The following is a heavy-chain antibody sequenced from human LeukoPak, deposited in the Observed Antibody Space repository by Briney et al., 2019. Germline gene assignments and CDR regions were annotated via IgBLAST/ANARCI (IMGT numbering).Heavy chain of an antibody. CDR1: GGSISSYY. CDR2: IYNSGST. V-gene: IGHV4-4*08. D-gene: IGHD3-22*01. CDR3: ARDLSFRYYDRSGYYF. J-gene: IGHJ4*02. Sequence: SETLSLTCTVSGGSISSYYWSWIRQPPGKGLEWMGYIYNSGSTNYNPSLKSRVTISVDTSKNQFSLKLSSVTVADTAVYYCARDLSFRYYDRSGYYFGGQGTLVTVSS.